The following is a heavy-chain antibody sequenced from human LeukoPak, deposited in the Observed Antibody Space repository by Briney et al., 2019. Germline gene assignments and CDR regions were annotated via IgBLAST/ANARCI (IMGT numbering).Heavy chain of an antibody. CDR1: GFTFSSYA. D-gene: IGHD5-18*01. CDR3: ARGLTAMVT. J-gene: IGHJ4*02. Sequence: GGSLRLSCAAPGFTFSSYAMHWVRQAPGKGLEWVAVISYDGSNKYYADSVKGRFTISRDNSKNTLYLQMNSLRAEDTAVYYCARGLTAMVTRGQGTLVTVSS. CDR2: ISYDGSNK. V-gene: IGHV3-30*04.